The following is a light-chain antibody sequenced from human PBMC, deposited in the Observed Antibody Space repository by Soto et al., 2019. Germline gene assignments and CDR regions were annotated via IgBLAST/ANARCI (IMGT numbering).Light chain of an antibody. CDR2: EVN. J-gene: IGLJ2*01. Sequence: QSALTQPPSASGSPGQSVTISCTGSSSDVGAYNYVSWYQQFPGKAPQIMIYEVNKRPSGVPDRFSGSKSGNTASLTVSGLQSEHEADYYCSSFASSNTVSFGGGTQLTVL. CDR1: SSDVGAYNY. V-gene: IGLV2-8*01. CDR3: SSFASSNTVS.